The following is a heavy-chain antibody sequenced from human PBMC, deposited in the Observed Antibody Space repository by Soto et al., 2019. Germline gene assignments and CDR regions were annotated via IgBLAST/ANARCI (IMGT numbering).Heavy chain of an antibody. D-gene: IGHD3-9*01. CDR3: AREGNYDILTGYYSGYYYGMDV. J-gene: IGHJ6*01. Sequence: QVQLVQSGAEVKKPGSSVKVSCKASGGTFSSYAISWVRQAPGQGLEWMGGIIPIFGTANYAQKFQGRVTITADESTSTAYMGLSSLRSEDTAVYYCAREGNYDILTGYYSGYYYGMDVWGQGTTVTVSS. CDR2: IIPIFGTA. CDR1: GGTFSSYA. V-gene: IGHV1-69*01.